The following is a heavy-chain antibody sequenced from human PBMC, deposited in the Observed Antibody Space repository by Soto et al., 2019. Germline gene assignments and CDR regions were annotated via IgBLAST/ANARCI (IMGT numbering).Heavy chain of an antibody. J-gene: IGHJ4*02. CDR2: ISYDGSHQ. CDR3: AKDGGEIPAYCDS. V-gene: IGHV3-30*18. D-gene: IGHD2-2*01. CDR1: GFTFSNYG. Sequence: GGSLRLSCAASGFTFSNYGMHWVRQTPGKGLEWVAVISYDGSHQFYTDSVKGRFTISRDNSKNTLYLQMNSLKTEDTAMYYCAKDGGEIPAYCDSWGQGTLVTVSS.